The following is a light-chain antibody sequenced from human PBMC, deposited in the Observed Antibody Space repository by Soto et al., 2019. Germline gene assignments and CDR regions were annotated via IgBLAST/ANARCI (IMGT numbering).Light chain of an antibody. Sequence: SYELTQPPSVSVSPGQTASINCSGDALPKKYAYWYQQKPGQAPVLVMYKDTVRSSGIPERFSASSSGTTVTLTISGVQAEDEADCYCQSSDNSNSYVVFGGGTKLTVL. CDR2: KDT. CDR1: ALPKKY. V-gene: IGLV3-25*03. J-gene: IGLJ2*01. CDR3: QSSDNSNSYVV.